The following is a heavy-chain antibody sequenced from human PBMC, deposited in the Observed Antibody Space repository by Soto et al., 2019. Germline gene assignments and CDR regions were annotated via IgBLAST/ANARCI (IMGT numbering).Heavy chain of an antibody. V-gene: IGHV4-34*01. CDR1: GGSFSCYY. CDR3: ARVDYDFWSGYYTYFDY. D-gene: IGHD3-3*01. J-gene: IGHJ4*02. CDR2: INHSGST. Sequence: ASETLSLTCAVYGGSFSCYYWSWIRQPPGKGLEWIGEINHSGSTNYNPSLKSRVTISVDTSKNQFSLKLSSVTAADTAVYYCARVDYDFWSGYYTYFDYWGQGTLVTVSS.